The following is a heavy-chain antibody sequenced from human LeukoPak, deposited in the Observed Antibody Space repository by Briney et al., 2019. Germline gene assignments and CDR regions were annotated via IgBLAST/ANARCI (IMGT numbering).Heavy chain of an antibody. Sequence: PGGSLRLSCTASGFTFSNHGMDRVRQAPGKGLEWVSAISGNGGSTYYADSVKGRFTISRDNSKNTLYLQMNSLRAEDTAVYYCAKVHQDDYVWGSYPYCYMDVWGKGTTVTVSS. CDR2: ISGNGGST. CDR1: GFTFSNHG. CDR3: AKVHQDDYVWGSYPYCYMDV. D-gene: IGHD3-16*02. J-gene: IGHJ6*03. V-gene: IGHV3-23*01.